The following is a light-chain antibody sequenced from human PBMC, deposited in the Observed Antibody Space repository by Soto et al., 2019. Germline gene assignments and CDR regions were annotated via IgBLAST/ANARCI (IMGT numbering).Light chain of an antibody. J-gene: IGLJ2*01. CDR2: RNN. Sequence: QSVLTQPPSASGTPGQRVTISCSGSSSNIGSNYVYWYQQLPGTAPKLLIYRNNQQPSGVPDRCSGSKSGSSASMAIGRLRSEDEADYHCAAWYHSLKGVFGGGTKLTV. CDR1: SSNIGSNY. V-gene: IGLV1-47*01. CDR3: AAWYHSLKGV.